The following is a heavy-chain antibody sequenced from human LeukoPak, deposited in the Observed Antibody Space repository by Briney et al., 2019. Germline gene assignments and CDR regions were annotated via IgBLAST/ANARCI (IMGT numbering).Heavy chain of an antibody. V-gene: IGHV4-34*01. D-gene: IGHD3-16*02. CDR3: ARDGGVINNHAMDY. Sequence: SETLSLTCAVYGGSFSGYYWSWIRQPPGKGLEWIGEINHSGSTNYNPSLKSRVTMSVDTSRNHFSLRLSSVTAADTAVYYCARDGGVINNHAMDYWGQGTRVTVSS. J-gene: IGHJ4*02. CDR1: GGSFSGYY. CDR2: INHSGST.